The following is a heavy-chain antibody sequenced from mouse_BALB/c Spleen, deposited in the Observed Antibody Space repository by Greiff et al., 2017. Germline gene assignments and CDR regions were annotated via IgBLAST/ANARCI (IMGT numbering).Heavy chain of an antibody. V-gene: IGHV5-17*02. CDR1: GFTFSSFG. J-gene: IGHJ3*01. Sequence: EVKLMESGGGLVQPGGSRKLSCAASGFTFSSFGMHWVRQAPGKGLEWAAYISSGSSTIYYADTVKGRFTISRDNPKNTLFLQMTSLRSEDTAMYYCSGRYDYGGTWAWFAYWGQGTLVTVSA. CDR2: ISSGSSTI. CDR3: SGRYDYGGTWAWFAY. D-gene: IGHD2-4*01.